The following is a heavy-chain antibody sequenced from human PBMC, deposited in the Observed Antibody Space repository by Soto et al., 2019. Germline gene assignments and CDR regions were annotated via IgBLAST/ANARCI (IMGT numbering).Heavy chain of an antibody. J-gene: IGHJ4*01. D-gene: IGHD3-22*01. V-gene: IGHV3-21*01. CDR3: ASFDSSGYSFPY. CDR1: GFTFSSYS. CDR2: ISSSSSYI. Sequence: PXGSLRLSCAASGFTFSSYSMNWVRQAPGKGLDWVSSISSSSSYIYYADSVKGRFTISRDNAKNSLYPQMNSLRAEDTAVYYCASFDSSGYSFPYWGHGTLVTVSS.